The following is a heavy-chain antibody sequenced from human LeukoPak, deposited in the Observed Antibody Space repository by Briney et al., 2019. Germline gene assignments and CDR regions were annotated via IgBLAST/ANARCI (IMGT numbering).Heavy chain of an antibody. Sequence: SETLSLTCAVYGGSFSGYYWNWIRQPPGKGLEWIGEIDHSGSTNYIPSLKSRVTRSVDTSKNQFSLKLSSVTAADTAVYYCARGSKMLGYNWFDPWGQGTLVTVSS. D-gene: IGHD1-26*01. J-gene: IGHJ5*02. V-gene: IGHV4-34*01. CDR2: IDHSGST. CDR1: GGSFSGYY. CDR3: ARGSKMLGYNWFDP.